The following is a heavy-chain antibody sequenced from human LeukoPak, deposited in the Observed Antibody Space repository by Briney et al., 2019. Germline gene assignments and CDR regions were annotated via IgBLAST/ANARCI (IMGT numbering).Heavy chain of an antibody. J-gene: IGHJ4*02. Sequence: GGSLRLSCAASGFTFSNNDVSWVRQAPGKGLEWVSGISGSGDTTNYGDSVKGRFTISRDNSKNRLYLQMNSLRVEDTAVYYCARRGTYFGGFDYWGQGTLVTVPS. CDR1: GFTFSNND. CDR2: ISGSGDTT. V-gene: IGHV3-23*01. CDR3: ARRGTYFGGFDY. D-gene: IGHD1-26*01.